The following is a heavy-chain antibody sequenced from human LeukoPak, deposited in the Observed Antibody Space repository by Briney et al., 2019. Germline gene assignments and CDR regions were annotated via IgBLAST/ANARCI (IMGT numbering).Heavy chain of an antibody. CDR2: IFPSGGEI. V-gene: IGHV3-23*01. Sequence: PGGSLRLSCAASGFTFSTFAMIWVRQPPGKGLEWVSSIFPSGGEIHYADSVRGRFTISRDNSKSTLSLQMNSLRAEDTAVYYCARESSGYDSGHYYYYYYMDVWGKGTTVTVSS. CDR1: GFTFSTFA. CDR3: ARESSGYDSGHYYYYYYMDV. J-gene: IGHJ6*03. D-gene: IGHD5-12*01.